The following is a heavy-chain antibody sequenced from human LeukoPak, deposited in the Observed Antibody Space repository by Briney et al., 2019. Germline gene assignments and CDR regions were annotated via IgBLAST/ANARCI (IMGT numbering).Heavy chain of an antibody. CDR1: GFTLSNYG. D-gene: IGHD1-26*01. J-gene: IGHJ4*02. CDR2: IRFDGGNK. CDR3: VRDRGTYRPIDY. V-gene: IGHV3-30*02. Sequence: GGSLRLSCAASGFTLSNYGMHWVRQAPGKGLEWVAFIRFDGGNKYYAESVKGRFTISRDNAQNSLYLQMNSLRAEDTAIYYCVRDRGTYRPIDYWGQGTLVTVSS.